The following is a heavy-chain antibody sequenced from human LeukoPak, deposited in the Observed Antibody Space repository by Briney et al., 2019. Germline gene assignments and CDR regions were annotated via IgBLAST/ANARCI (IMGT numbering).Heavy chain of an antibody. Sequence: ASVTVSCKASGYTFTSYGISWVRPAPGQGLEWMGWISAYNGNTNYAQKLQGRVTMTTDTSTSTAYMELRSLRSDDTAVYYCARDLGYCSSTSCYTFDYWGQGTLVTVSS. V-gene: IGHV1-18*01. CDR2: ISAYNGNT. J-gene: IGHJ4*02. CDR3: ARDLGYCSSTSCYTFDY. D-gene: IGHD2-2*02. CDR1: GYTFTSYG.